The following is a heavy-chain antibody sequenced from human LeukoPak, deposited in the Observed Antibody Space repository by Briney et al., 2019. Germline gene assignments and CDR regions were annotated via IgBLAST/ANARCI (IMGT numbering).Heavy chain of an antibody. V-gene: IGHV3-23*01. Sequence: GGSLRLSCAASGFTFSSYAMNWVRQAPGKGLEWVSAISGSGGSTYYADSVKGRFTISRDNSKNTLYLQMNSLGAEDTAVYYCAKVGAYYYVSSGYEDSWGQGTLVTVSS. CDR2: ISGSGGST. CDR1: GFTFSSYA. CDR3: AKVGAYYYVSSGYEDS. J-gene: IGHJ4*02. D-gene: IGHD3-22*01.